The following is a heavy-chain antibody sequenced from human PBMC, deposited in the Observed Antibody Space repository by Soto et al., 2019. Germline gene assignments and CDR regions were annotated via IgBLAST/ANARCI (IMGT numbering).Heavy chain of an antibody. V-gene: IGHV3-23*01. CDR1: GFTFSSYA. CDR3: AKERAVLRYFVWSPAAYGMDV. D-gene: IGHD3-9*01. Sequence: EVQLLESGGGLVQPGGSLRLSCAASGFTFSSYAMSWVRQAPGKGLEWVSAISGSGGSTYYADSVKGRFTISRDNSKNTLYLQMNSLIAEDTAVYYCAKERAVLRYFVWSPAAYGMDVWGQGTTVTVSS. CDR2: ISGSGGST. J-gene: IGHJ6*02.